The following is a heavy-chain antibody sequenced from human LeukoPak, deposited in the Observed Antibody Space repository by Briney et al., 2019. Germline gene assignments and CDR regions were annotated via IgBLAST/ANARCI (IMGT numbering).Heavy chain of an antibody. D-gene: IGHD6-13*01. CDR2: ISVYNGNI. CDR3: ARDLWAAASRCGDY. J-gene: IGHJ4*02. V-gene: IGHV1-18*01. CDR1: GYTFTSYG. Sequence: ASVKVSCKASGYTFTSYGISWVRQAPGQGLEWMGWISVYNGNINYAQKLQGRVTMTTDTSTSTAYMELRSLRSDDTAVYYCARDLWAAASRCGDYWGQGTLVTVSS.